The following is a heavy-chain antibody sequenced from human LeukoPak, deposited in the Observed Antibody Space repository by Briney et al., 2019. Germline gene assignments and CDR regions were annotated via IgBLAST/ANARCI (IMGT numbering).Heavy chain of an antibody. J-gene: IGHJ6*03. Sequence: PSETLSLTCTVSGASISSGAFYWSWIRQHPGKGLEWIGYIYYSRSTYYNPSLKSRITISVDTSKNQFSLKLSSVTAADTAVYYCARSHHGRDYYMDVWGKGTTVTVSS. D-gene: IGHD1-14*01. CDR3: ARSHHGRDYYMDV. CDR2: IYYSRST. CDR1: GASISSGAFY. V-gene: IGHV4-31*03.